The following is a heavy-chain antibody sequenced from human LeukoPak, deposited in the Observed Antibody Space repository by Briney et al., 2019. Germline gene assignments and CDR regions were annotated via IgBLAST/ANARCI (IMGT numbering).Heavy chain of an antibody. CDR3: ATARGVRGVILLDY. D-gene: IGHD3-10*01. V-gene: IGHV1-24*01. J-gene: IGHJ4*02. CDR2: FDPEDGET. CDR1: GYTLTELS. Sequence: ASVKVSCKVSGYTLTELSMHWVRPAPGKGLEWMGGFDPEDGETIYAQRFQGRVTMTEDTSTDTAYMELSSLRSEDTAVYYCATARGVRGVILLDYWGQGTLVTVS.